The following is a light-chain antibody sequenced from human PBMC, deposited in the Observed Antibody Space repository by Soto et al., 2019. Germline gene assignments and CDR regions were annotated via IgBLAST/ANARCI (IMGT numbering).Light chain of an antibody. Sequence: AIRRTQSPSSLSASTEDRVTITCRASQGISGYLAWYQPKPGKAPKVLIFAASTLQSGVPSRFSGSRSGTDFTITISCLQSEDLATYYYYQYYSYPFTFGGGTKVDIK. CDR2: AAS. CDR1: QGISGY. CDR3: YQYYSYPFT. J-gene: IGKJ4*01. V-gene: IGKV1-8*01.